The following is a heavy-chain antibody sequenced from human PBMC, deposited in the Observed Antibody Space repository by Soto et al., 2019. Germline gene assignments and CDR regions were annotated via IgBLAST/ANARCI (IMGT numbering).Heavy chain of an antibody. CDR1: GGSISSSSYY. J-gene: IGHJ5*02. V-gene: IGHV4-39*01. CDR2: IYYSGST. CDR3: ARHGSSPGRENWFDP. Sequence: QLQLQESGPGLVKPSETLSLTCTVSGGSISSSSYYWGWIRQPPGKGLEWIGSIYYSGSTYYNPSLKSRVTISVDTSKNQFSLKLSSVTAADTAVYYCARHGSSPGRENWFDPWGQGTLVTVSS. D-gene: IGHD6-13*01.